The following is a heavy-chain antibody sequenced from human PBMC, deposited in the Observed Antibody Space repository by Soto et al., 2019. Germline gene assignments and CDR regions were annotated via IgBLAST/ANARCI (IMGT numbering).Heavy chain of an antibody. CDR3: ARDLTQTPYYYGMDV. V-gene: IGHV4-59*01. Sequence: PSETLSLTCTVSGGSISSYYWSWIRQPPGKGLEWIGYIYYSGSTNYNPSLKSRVTISVDTSKNQFSLKLSSVTAADTAVYYCARDLTQTPYYYGMDVWGQGTTVTVSS. CDR1: GGSISSYY. J-gene: IGHJ6*02. CDR2: IYYSGST.